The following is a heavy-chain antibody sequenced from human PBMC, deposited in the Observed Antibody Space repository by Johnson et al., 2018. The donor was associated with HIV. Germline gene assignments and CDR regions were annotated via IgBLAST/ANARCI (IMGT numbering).Heavy chain of an antibody. CDR1: GFTVSSNY. D-gene: IGHD6-13*01. CDR3: AKDRDLAAAGTDAFDI. CDR2: ISTSGSTI. J-gene: IGHJ3*02. V-gene: IGHV3-11*01. Sequence: QMHLVESGGGLVHPGGSLRLSCAASGFTVSSNYMSWVRQAPGKGLEWVSYISTSGSTIYYADSVKGRFTISRDNAKNSLYLQMNSLRAEDTALYYCAKDRDLAAAGTDAFDIWGQGTMVTVSS.